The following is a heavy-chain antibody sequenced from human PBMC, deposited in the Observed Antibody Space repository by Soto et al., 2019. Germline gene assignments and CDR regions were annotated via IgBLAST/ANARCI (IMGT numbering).Heavy chain of an antibody. Sequence: QVQLVQSGAEVKKPGASVKVSCKASGYTFTSYAMHWVRQAPGQRLEWMGWINAGNGNTKYSQKFQGRVTITRDTAASTAYMELSSLRSEDTAVYYCARGYGGPIGWFDPWGQGTLVTVSS. V-gene: IGHV1-3*01. CDR3: ARGYGGPIGWFDP. J-gene: IGHJ5*02. CDR1: GYTFTSYA. CDR2: INAGNGNT. D-gene: IGHD3-16*01.